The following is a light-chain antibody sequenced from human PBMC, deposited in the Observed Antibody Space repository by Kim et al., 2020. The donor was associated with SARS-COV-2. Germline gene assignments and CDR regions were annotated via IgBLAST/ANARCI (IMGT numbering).Light chain of an antibody. CDR3: YQYKTSPRGT. V-gene: IGKV3-15*01. Sequence: EVKMTQSPDTLSVSPGGRVTLSCWASQSVSYNVAWYQLRPGQPPRLVIYSASSRATGIPDRFSGSGSGTDFTLTISNLQSEDFALYYCYQYKTSPRGTFGQGTKLEI. CDR2: SAS. J-gene: IGKJ2*02. CDR1: QSVSYN.